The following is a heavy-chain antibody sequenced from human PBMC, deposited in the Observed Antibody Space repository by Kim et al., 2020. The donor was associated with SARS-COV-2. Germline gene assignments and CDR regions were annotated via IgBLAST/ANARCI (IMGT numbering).Heavy chain of an antibody. CDR3: ARGYCSGGSCYSYRTNWFDP. Sequence: ASVKVSCKASGYNFTGYYMYWVRQAPGQGLEWMGWINPNSGGTNYAQKFQGRVIMTRDTSISTAYMELSRLRSDDTAVYYCARGYCSGGSCYSYRTNWFDPWGQGTLVTVSS. D-gene: IGHD2-15*01. CDR2: INPNSGGT. V-gene: IGHV1-2*02. J-gene: IGHJ5*02. CDR1: GYNFTGYY.